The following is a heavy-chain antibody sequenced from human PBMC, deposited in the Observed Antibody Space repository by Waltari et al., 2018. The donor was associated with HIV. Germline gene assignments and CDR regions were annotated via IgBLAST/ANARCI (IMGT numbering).Heavy chain of an antibody. D-gene: IGHD3-10*01. CDR2: AYVSGAN. J-gene: IGHJ6*02. Sequence: QVQLEESGPGLVKPSQTLSLTCPLPGGFIYDRNFWWSWLRQPAGKAPEGIVRAYVSGANNYSPSLRGGVSISVDTSKRQISLRLTSVTAADTAVYYCARETFFMVRGVSPYYVFNGVDVWGRGTTVTVSS. V-gene: IGHV4-61*02. CDR1: GGFIYDRNFW. CDR3: ARETFFMVRGVSPYYVFNGVDV.